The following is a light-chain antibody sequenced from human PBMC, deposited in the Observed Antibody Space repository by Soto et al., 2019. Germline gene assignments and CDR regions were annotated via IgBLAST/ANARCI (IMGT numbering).Light chain of an antibody. J-gene: IGKJ4*01. CDR2: GAS. V-gene: IGKV3-15*01. CDR3: RQHNAYPLT. Sequence: EIVMTQSPATLSVSPGERATLSCRASQSVSSNLAWYQQKPGQAPRLLIYGASTRATGIPARFSGSGSGTEFTLTISSLQSEDFAVYYCRQHNAYPLTFGGGTKVEIK. CDR1: QSVSSN.